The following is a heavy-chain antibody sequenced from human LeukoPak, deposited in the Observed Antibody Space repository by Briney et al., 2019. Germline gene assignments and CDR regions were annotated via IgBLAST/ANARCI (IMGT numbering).Heavy chain of an antibody. CDR2: TYYRSKWYN. CDR3: ARGNGRELLHAFDI. J-gene: IGHJ3*02. CDR1: GDSVSNNSVA. D-gene: IGHD1-26*01. V-gene: IGHV6-1*01. Sequence: SQTLSLTCGISGDSVSNNSVAWNWIRQSPSRGLEWLGRTYYRSKWYNEYALSVKSRIIINSDTSRNQFSLQLNSVTPEDTAVYYCARGNGRELLHAFDIWGQGTMVTVSS.